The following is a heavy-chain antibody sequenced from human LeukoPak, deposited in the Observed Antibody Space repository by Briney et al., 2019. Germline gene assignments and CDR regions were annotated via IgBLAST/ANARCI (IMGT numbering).Heavy chain of an antibody. CDR1: GFTFSDYY. Sequence: PGASLRLSCAASGFTFSDYYMSWIRQAPGKGLEWVSYISSSGSTIYYADSVKGRFTISRDNAKNSLYLQMNSLRAEDTAVYYCARDRYYYYYGMDVWGQGTTVTVSS. CDR2: ISSSGSTI. J-gene: IGHJ6*02. CDR3: ARDRYYYYYGMDV. V-gene: IGHV3-11*01.